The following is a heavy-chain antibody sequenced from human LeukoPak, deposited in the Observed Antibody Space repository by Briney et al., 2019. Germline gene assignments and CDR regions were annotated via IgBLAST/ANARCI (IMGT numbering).Heavy chain of an antibody. CDR1: GFTFSSYA. J-gene: IGHJ3*02. CDR2: INSRSSTI. V-gene: IGHV3-48*04. Sequence: GGSLRLSCAASGFTFSSYAMSWVRQAPGKGLEWVSFINSRSSTIYYADSVKGRFTTSRDNAKNSLYLQMNSLRAEDTAVYYCTSHTGTGDAFRPFHIWGQGTMVTVSS. CDR3: TSHTGTGDAFRPFHI. D-gene: IGHD2-21*02.